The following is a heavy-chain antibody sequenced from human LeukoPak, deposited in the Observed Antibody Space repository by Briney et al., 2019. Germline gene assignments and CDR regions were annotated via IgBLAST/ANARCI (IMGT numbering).Heavy chain of an antibody. D-gene: IGHD2-15*01. Sequence: PSETLSLTCTVSGGPIRSYYWSWIRQPAGKGLEWIGRIYSSGSTDYNPSLKSRVTMSVDTSKNQFSLKLSSVTAADTAVYYCAREGRGSTPGYWGREPWSPSPQ. V-gene: IGHV4-4*07. CDR1: GGPIRSYY. J-gene: IGHJ4*02. CDR2: IYSSGST. CDR3: AREGRGSTPGY.